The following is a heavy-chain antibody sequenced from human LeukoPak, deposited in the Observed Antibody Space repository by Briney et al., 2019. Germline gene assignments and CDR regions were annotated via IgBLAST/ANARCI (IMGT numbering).Heavy chain of an antibody. CDR2: ISSSGSTI. CDR1: GFNFSNYW. CDR3: ARVPAARWFDP. J-gene: IGHJ5*02. V-gene: IGHV3-11*04. Sequence: GGSLRLSCEGSGFNFSNYWMSWIRQAPGKGLEWVSYISSSGSTIYYADSVKGRFTISRDNAKNSLYLQMNSLRAEDTAVYYCARVPAARWFDPWGQGTLVTVSS.